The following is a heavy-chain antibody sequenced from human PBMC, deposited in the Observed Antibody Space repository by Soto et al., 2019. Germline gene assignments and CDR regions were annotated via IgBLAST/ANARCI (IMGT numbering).Heavy chain of an antibody. J-gene: IGHJ6*02. CDR1: GGSISSGGYS. Sequence: PSETLSLTCAVSGGSISSGGYSWSWIRQPPGKGLEWIGYIYHSGSTYYNPSLKSRVTISVDRSKNQFSLKLSSVTAADTAVYYCAGGSESMLPVWGGYRSYWYYGMDIWGQGTMVTVSS. D-gene: IGHD2-8*01. V-gene: IGHV4-30-2*01. CDR3: AGGSESMLPVWGGYRSYWYYGMDI. CDR2: IYHSGST.